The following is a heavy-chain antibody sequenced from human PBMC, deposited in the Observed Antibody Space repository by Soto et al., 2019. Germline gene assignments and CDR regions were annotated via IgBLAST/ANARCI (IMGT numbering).Heavy chain of an antibody. V-gene: IGHV5-51*01. CDR1: GYKFGSAW. D-gene: IGHD3-3*02. J-gene: IGHJ4*02. CDR3: ARQLSHICDS. CDR2: IKPGTSDI. Sequence: PRESLKISCKGVGYKFGSAWIGWVRQMPGKGLEWMGIIKPGTSDIRYSPSCRGHVTISADEAVSTAYLQWSSLKASDTAMYYCARQLSHICDSWGQGTLVTVSS.